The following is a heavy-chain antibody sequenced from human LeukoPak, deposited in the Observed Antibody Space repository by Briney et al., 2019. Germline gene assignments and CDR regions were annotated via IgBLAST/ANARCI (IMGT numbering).Heavy chain of an antibody. D-gene: IGHD3-16*01. CDR2: IYPGDSET. CDR3: ARLDEGFYYDGWGFSF. CDR1: GYRFTNYR. J-gene: IGHJ4*02. Sequence: GESLKISCKGSGYRFTNYRIARVRQVPGKGLEGMGIIYPGDSETTYSPSFQGHVTISADKSINTAYLQWSTLKASDTAIYFCARLDEGFYYDGWGFSFWGQGTLVTVSS. V-gene: IGHV5-51*01.